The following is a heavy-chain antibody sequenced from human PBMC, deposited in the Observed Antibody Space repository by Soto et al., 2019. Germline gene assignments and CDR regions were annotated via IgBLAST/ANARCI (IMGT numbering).Heavy chain of an antibody. D-gene: IGHD2-15*01. CDR1: GFTFSSYG. V-gene: IGHV3-33*01. CDR2: IWYDGSTK. Sequence: GGSLRLSCAASGFTFSSYGMHWVRQAPGKGLEWVAVIWYDGSTKYYADSVKGRFTISRDNSKNTLYLQMNSLRAEDTAVYYCARAFRYDHCSGGSCYSTNLDYWGQGTLVTVSS. J-gene: IGHJ4*02. CDR3: ARAFRYDHCSGGSCYSTNLDY.